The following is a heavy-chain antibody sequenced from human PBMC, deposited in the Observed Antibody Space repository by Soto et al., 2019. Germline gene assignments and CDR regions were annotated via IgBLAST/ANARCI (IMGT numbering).Heavy chain of an antibody. Sequence: GASVNLSCKASGYSFSSYAMHLGRQAPGQRLEWMGWINAGNGNTKYSQKFQGRVTITRDTSASTAYMELSSLRSEDTAVYYCARDLGGWPDYWGQGTLVTVSS. J-gene: IGHJ4*02. V-gene: IGHV1-3*01. CDR3: ARDLGGWPDY. CDR2: INAGNGNT. CDR1: GYSFSSYA. D-gene: IGHD2-15*01.